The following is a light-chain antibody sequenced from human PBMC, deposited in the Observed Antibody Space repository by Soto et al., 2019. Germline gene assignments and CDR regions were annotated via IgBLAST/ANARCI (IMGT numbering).Light chain of an antibody. CDR3: QQYNSYWT. CDR2: KAS. V-gene: IGKV1-5*03. J-gene: IGKJ1*01. CDR1: QTISSW. Sequence: DIPMTQSPFTLSGSLEDRGPIXFRASQTISSWLAWYQQKPGKAPKLLIYKASSLESGVPSRFSGSGSGTEFTLTISSLQPDDFATYYCQQYNSYWTFGQGTKVDIK.